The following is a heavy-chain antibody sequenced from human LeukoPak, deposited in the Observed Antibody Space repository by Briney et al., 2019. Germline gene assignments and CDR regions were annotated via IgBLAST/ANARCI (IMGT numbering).Heavy chain of an antibody. Sequence: PSETLSLTCTVSGGSISNSSYYWDWIRQPPGKGLEWIRRIYYSGTTYDNPSRKSRGTISVDTSKNQFSPHLNSVTAADTTVDYCARHPECSSWNYISRFDYWGQGALVTVSS. V-gene: IGHV4-39*01. J-gene: IGHJ4*02. CDR3: ARHPECSSWNYISRFDY. CDR2: IYYSGTT. D-gene: IGHD6-13*01. CDR1: GGSISNSSYY.